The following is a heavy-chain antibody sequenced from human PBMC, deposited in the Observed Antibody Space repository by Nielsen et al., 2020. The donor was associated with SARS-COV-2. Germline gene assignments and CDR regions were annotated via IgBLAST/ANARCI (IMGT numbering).Heavy chain of an antibody. CDR3: AREQWLVRSRGYYFDY. Sequence: GESLKISCAASGFTFSSYWMSWVRQAPGKGLEWVANIKQDGSEKYYVDSVKGRFTISRDNAKNSLYLQMNSLRAEGTAVYYCAREQWLVRSRGYYFDYWGQGTLVTVSS. J-gene: IGHJ4*02. V-gene: IGHV3-7*03. CDR1: GFTFSSYW. CDR2: IKQDGSEK. D-gene: IGHD6-19*01.